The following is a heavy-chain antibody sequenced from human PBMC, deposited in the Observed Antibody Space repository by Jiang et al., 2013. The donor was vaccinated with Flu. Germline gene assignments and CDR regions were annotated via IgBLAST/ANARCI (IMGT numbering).Heavy chain of an antibody. V-gene: IGHV1-69*06. CDR1: GGTFSSYA. Sequence: GAEVKKPGSSVKVPCKASGGTFSSYAISWVRQAPGQGLEWMGGIIPIFGTANYAQKFQGRVTITADKSTSTAYMELSSLRSEDTAVYYCARPEKYSNPWFDPWGQGTLVTVSS. CDR2: IIPIFGTA. D-gene: IGHD6-13*01. J-gene: IGHJ5*02. CDR3: ARPEKYSNPWFDP.